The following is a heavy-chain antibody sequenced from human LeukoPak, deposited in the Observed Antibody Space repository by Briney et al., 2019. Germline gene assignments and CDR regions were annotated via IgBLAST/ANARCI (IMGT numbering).Heavy chain of an antibody. CDR2: IFQSGST. D-gene: IGHD1-1*01. Sequence: PSQTLSLTCAVSGGSIRSGDYSWSWIRQPPGKGLEWIGYIFQSGSTYYNPSLKSRVTISVDRSKNQFSLKLSSVTAADTAVYYCARVGSDWNDVRYNWFDPWGQGTLVTVSS. J-gene: IGHJ5*02. CDR1: GGSIRSGDYS. CDR3: ARVGSDWNDVRYNWFDP. V-gene: IGHV4-30-2*01.